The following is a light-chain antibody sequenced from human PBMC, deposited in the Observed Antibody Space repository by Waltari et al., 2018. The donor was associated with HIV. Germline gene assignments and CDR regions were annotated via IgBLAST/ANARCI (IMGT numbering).Light chain of an antibody. CDR1: QSFSSN. CDR3: QQYGSSFT. J-gene: IGKJ5*01. Sequence: EVVMTQSPATLSVSPWARVNLSCRASQSFSSNLAWYQPTPGQAPRLLIYGASRRATGIPDRFSGSGSGTDFTLTISRLDPEDFAVYYCQQYGSSFTFGQGTRLEIK. V-gene: IGKV3-20*01. CDR2: GAS.